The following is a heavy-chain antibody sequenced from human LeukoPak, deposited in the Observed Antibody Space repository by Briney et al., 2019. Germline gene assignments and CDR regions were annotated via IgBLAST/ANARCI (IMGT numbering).Heavy chain of an antibody. D-gene: IGHD3-10*01. J-gene: IGHJ4*02. V-gene: IGHV3-23*01. CDR3: AKGSDYYGSVTSKKTD. CDR2: ISGGSVNI. Sequence: GGSLRLSCSVSGFTFSNYAMHWVRQAPGKGLEWVSLISGGSVNIYYVDSVKGRFTISRDNSKNTLYVQMTSLRAEDTAIYYCAKGSDYYGSVTSKKTDWGQGTLVTVSS. CDR1: GFTFSNYA.